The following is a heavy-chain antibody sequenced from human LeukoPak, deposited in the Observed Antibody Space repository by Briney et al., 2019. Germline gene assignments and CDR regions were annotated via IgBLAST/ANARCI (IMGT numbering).Heavy chain of an antibody. J-gene: IGHJ5*02. D-gene: IGHD3-22*01. CDR2: IRSKPNNYAT. V-gene: IGHV3-73*01. Sequence: GGSLRLSCAACGFTFSGSAIHWVRQASGKGLEWVGRIRSKPNNYATTYAASVEGRFTISRDDSQNTAYLQMNGLKTEDTAVYYCTRAYYDISAYYDTWGQGTLVTVSS. CDR1: GFTFSGSA. CDR3: TRAYYDISAYYDT.